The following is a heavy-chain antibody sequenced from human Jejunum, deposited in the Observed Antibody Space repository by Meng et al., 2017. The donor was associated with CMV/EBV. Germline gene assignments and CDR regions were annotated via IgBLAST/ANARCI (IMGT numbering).Heavy chain of an antibody. CDR2: ISNDGSNT. CDR3: AREDDYRNYFDS. J-gene: IGHJ4*02. Sequence: ASPFTFRTSPMTWVRPAPGKGLEWVAVISNDGSNTYYADSVKGRFTISRDNSKNTLYLQMNSLRREDTAMYYCAREDDYRNYFDSWGRGTLVTGSS. CDR1: PFTFRTSP. D-gene: IGHD4-11*01. V-gene: IGHV3-30-3*01.